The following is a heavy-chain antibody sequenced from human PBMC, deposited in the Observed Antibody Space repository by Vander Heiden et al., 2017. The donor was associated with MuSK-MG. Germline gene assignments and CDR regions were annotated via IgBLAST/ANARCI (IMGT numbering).Heavy chain of an antibody. J-gene: IGHJ3*02. CDR2: ISSSSSYI. D-gene: IGHD2-2*01. V-gene: IGHV3-21*01. CDR1: GFPFSSYS. CDR3: ARDCSSTSCPGESAFDI. Sequence: EVQLVESGGGLVKPGGSLRLSCAASGFPFSSYSMNWVRQAPGKGLEWVSSISSSSSYIYYADSVKGRFTISRDNAKNSLYLQMNSLRAEDTAVYYCARDCSSTSCPGESAFDIWGQGTMVTVSS.